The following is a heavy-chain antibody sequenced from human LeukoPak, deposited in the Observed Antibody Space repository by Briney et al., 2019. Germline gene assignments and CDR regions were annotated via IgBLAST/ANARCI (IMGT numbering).Heavy chain of an antibody. CDR3: ARDSDSGYGPFAS. CDR1: GFTVSNNN. Sequence: GGSLRLSCTAPGFTVSNNNMSWVRQAPGKGLEWVSVIHSGGTTNYADSVQGRFTISRDNSKTTVYLHMNSLRAEDTAVYYCARDSDSGYGPFASWGQGTLVTVSS. J-gene: IGHJ4*02. D-gene: IGHD5-12*01. V-gene: IGHV3-53*01. CDR2: IHSGGTT.